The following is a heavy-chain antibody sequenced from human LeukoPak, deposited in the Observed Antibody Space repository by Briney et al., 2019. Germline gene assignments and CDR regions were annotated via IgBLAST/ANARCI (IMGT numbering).Heavy chain of an antibody. V-gene: IGHV3-30*04. Sequence: GGSLRLSCAASGFTFSSYAMHWVRQAPGKGLEWVAVISYDGSNKYYADSVKGRFTISRDNSKNTLYLQMNSLRAEDTAVYYCARDGSGYENYFDYRGQGTLVTVSS. CDR3: ARDGSGYENYFDY. CDR2: ISYDGSNK. D-gene: IGHD5-12*01. CDR1: GFTFSSYA. J-gene: IGHJ4*02.